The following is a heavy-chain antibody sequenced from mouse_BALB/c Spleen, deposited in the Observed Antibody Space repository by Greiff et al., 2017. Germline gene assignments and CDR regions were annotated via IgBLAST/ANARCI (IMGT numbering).Heavy chain of an antibody. V-gene: IGHV5-6-5*01. CDR3: ARGRDGYYLDY. CDR2: ISSGGST. Sequence: DVMLVESGGGLVKPGGSLKLSCAASGFTFSSYAMSWVRQTPEKRLEWVASISSGGSTYYPDSVKGRFTISRDNARNILYLQMSSLRSEDTAMYYCARGRDGYYLDYWGQGTTLTVSS. D-gene: IGHD2-3*01. J-gene: IGHJ2*01. CDR1: GFTFSSYA.